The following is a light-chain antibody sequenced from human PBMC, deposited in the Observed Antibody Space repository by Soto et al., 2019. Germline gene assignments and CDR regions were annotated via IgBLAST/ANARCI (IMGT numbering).Light chain of an antibody. J-gene: IGLJ1*01. V-gene: IGLV2-23*02. CDR1: SSDVGSYNL. Sequence: QSALTQPASVSGSPGQSITISCTGTSSDVGSYNLVSWYQQHPGKAPNLMIYEVSKRPSGVSNRFSGSKSGNTASLTISGLQAEDEADYYCCSYAGSSTFPYVFGTGTKVTVL. CDR3: CSYAGSSTFPYV. CDR2: EVS.